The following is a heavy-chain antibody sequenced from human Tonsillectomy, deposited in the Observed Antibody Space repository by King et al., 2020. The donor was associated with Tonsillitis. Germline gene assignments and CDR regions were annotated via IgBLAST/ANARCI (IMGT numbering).Heavy chain of an antibody. CDR2: ISYDGSNK. D-gene: IGHD3-9*01. J-gene: IGHJ4*02. CDR1: GFTFSSYG. CDR3: AKVAHDYDIVTGHYFDY. Sequence: VQLVESGGGVVQPGRSLRLSCAASGFTFSSYGMHWVRQAPGKGLEWVALISYDGSNKYYADSVKGRFTISRDNSKNTLYLQMNSLRADDTAVYYCAKVAHDYDIVTGHYFDYWGQGTLVTVSS. V-gene: IGHV3-30*18.